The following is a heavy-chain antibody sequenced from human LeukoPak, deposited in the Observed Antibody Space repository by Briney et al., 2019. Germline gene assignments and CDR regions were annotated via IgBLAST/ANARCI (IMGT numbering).Heavy chain of an antibody. Sequence: GGSLRLSCAASGFTVSSNYMSWVRQAPGKGLEWVSVIYSGGSTYYADSVKGRFTISRDNSKNTLYLQMNSLRAVDTAVYYCASDFGEYYYYGMDVWGQGTTVTVSS. V-gene: IGHV3-53*01. CDR2: IYSGGST. J-gene: IGHJ6*02. CDR1: GFTVSSNY. D-gene: IGHD3-10*01. CDR3: ASDFGEYYYYGMDV.